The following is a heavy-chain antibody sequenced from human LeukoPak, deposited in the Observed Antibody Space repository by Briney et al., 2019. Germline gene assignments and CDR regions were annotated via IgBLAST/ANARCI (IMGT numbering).Heavy chain of an antibody. J-gene: IGHJ5*02. D-gene: IGHD3-10*01. CDR2: MNPNSGNT. CDR3: ARDRRITMVRGVINWFDP. V-gene: IGHV1-8*03. Sequence: ASVKVSCKASGYTFTSYDINWVRQATGQGLEWMGWMNPNSGNTGYAQKFQGRVTITRNTSISTAYMELSSLRSEDTAVYYCARDRRITMVRGVINWFDPWGQGTLVTVSS. CDR1: GYTFTSYD.